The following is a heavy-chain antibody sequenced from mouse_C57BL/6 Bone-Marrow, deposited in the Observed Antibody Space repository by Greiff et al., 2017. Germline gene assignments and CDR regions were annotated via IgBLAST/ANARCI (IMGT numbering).Heavy chain of an antibody. J-gene: IGHJ1*03. CDR1: GYTFTDYY. CDR3: ARPYGSSYVRYFDV. V-gene: IGHV1-26*01. D-gene: IGHD1-1*01. CDR2: INPNNGGT. Sequence: EVQLQQSGPELVKPGASVKISCKASGYTFTDYYMNWVKQSHGKSLEWIGDINPNNGGTSYNQKFKGKATLTVDKSSSTAYMERRSLTSEDSAVYYCARPYGSSYVRYFDVWGTGTTVTVSS.